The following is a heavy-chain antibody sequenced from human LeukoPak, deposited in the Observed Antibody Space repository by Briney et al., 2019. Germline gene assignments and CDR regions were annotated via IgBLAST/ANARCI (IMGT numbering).Heavy chain of an antibody. CDR3: ARDRGGSGYDFTGY. V-gene: IGHV3-33*01. CDR2: IWYDGSNK. D-gene: IGHD5-12*01. CDR1: GFTFSSYG. Sequence: GGSLRLSCAASGFTFSSYGMHWVRQAPDKGLEWVAVIWYDGSNKYYADSVKGRFTISRDNSKNTLYLQMNSLRAEDTAVYYCARDRGGSGYDFTGYWGQGTLVTVSS. J-gene: IGHJ4*02.